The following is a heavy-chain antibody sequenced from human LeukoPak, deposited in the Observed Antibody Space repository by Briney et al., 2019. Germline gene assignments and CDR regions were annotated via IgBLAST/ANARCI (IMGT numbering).Heavy chain of an antibody. CDR3: AKGPTVVHPLRYFDY. D-gene: IGHD4-23*01. J-gene: IGHJ4*02. CDR1: GFTFSNYA. Sequence: GGSLRLSCAASGFTFSNYAMSWVRQAPGKGLEWVSAISGSGGSTYYADSVKGRFTISRDSSKNTLYLQMNSLRAEDTAVYYCAKGPTVVHPLRYFDYWGQGTLVTVSS. V-gene: IGHV3-23*01. CDR2: ISGSGGST.